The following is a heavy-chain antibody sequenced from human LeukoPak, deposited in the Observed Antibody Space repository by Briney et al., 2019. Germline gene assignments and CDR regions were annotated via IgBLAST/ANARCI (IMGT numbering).Heavy chain of an antibody. J-gene: IGHJ5*02. Sequence: GGSLRLSCAASGFTLSSYWMHWVRQAPGEGLVWVARLNSDGSSTSYADSVKGRFTISRDNAKNTLYLQMNSLRAEDTAVYYCARTPVAGVNWFDPWGQGTLVTVSS. V-gene: IGHV3-74*01. CDR2: LNSDGSST. CDR3: ARTPVAGVNWFDP. CDR1: GFTLSSYW. D-gene: IGHD6-19*01.